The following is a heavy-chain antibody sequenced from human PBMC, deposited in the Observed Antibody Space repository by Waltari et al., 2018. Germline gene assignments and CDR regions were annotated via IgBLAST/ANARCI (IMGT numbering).Heavy chain of an antibody. CDR1: GYTFTGYY. Sequence: QVQLVQSGAEVKKPGAPVKVSCKASGYTFTGYYMPWVRQAPGQGLEWMGWINPNSGGTNYAQKFQGRVTMTRDTSISTAYMELSRLRSDDTAVYYCAWWEYQLTGGGWFDPWGQGTLVTVSS. CDR2: INPNSGGT. V-gene: IGHV1-2*02. J-gene: IGHJ5*02. D-gene: IGHD2-2*01. CDR3: AWWEYQLTGGGWFDP.